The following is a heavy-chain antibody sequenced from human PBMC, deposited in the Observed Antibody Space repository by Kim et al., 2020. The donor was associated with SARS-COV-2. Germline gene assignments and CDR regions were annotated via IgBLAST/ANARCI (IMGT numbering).Heavy chain of an antibody. CDR2: IRSDGSGGKT. D-gene: IGHD6-19*01. Sequence: GGSLRLSCTASGFTFGDYAMSWVRQAPGKGLEWVGFIRSDGSGGKTEYAATVRGRFSSSRDKSKSIAYLQMNSLKTEDTAVCYCTREPRKSIAVAGTLFPRSYYDCYMDVWGQGTTVTVSS. CDR1: GFTFGDYA. V-gene: IGHV3-49*04. CDR3: TREPRKSIAVAGTLFPRSYYDCYMDV. J-gene: IGHJ6*03.